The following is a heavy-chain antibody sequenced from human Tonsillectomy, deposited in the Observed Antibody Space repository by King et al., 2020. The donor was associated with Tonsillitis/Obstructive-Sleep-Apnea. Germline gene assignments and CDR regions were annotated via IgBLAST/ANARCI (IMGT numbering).Heavy chain of an antibody. Sequence: QLVESGGGVVQPGRSLRLSCAASGFTFSSYGMHWVRQAPGKGLEWVAVISYDGSNEYYADSVEGRFTISRDNSKNTLYLQMDSLTAEDTAVYYCAKDNSRGTSWYNWFDPWGQGTLVTVSS. CDR3: AKDNSRGTSWYNWFDP. V-gene: IGHV3-30*18. CDR2: ISYDGSNE. CDR1: GFTFSSYG. D-gene: IGHD6-13*01. J-gene: IGHJ5*02.